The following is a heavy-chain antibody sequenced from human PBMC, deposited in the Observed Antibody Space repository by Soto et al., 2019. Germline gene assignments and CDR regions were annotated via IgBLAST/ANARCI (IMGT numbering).Heavy chain of an antibody. Sequence: QVQLQESGPGLVKPSQTLSLTCTVFGGSISSGGYYWSWIRQHPGKGLEWIGYIYYSGSTYYNPSLKSRVTISVDTSKNQFSLKLSSVTAADTAVYYCRMGCSGGSCYSLLPADAFDIWGQGTMVTVSS. CDR2: IYYSGST. J-gene: IGHJ3*02. CDR3: RMGCSGGSCYSLLPADAFDI. CDR1: GGSISSGGYY. V-gene: IGHV4-31*03. D-gene: IGHD2-15*01.